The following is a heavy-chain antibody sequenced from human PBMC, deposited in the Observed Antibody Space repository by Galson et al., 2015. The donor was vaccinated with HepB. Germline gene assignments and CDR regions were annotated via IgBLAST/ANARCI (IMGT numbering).Heavy chain of an antibody. J-gene: IGHJ4*02. Sequence: SLRLSCAGSGFRFSNYWMSWVRQAPGKGLEWVANIREDESEKYYVDSVKGRFTISRDNTENSLYLQMNSLRAEDTARYYCARVFPSYSDFWRNEGGYFFDSWGQGILVTVSS. CDR3: ARVFPSYSDFWRNEGGYFFDS. D-gene: IGHD3-3*01. CDR2: IREDESEK. CDR1: GFRFSNYW. V-gene: IGHV3-7*01.